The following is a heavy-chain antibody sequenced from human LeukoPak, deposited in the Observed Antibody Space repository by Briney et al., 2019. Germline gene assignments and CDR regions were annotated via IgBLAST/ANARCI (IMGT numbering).Heavy chain of an antibody. J-gene: IGHJ4*02. CDR3: AKIRTTGTPGDS. D-gene: IGHD1-1*01. Sequence: SETLSLTCTVSGGSISSSTYYWGWIRQSPGKGLEWIGSIYNTGSTHFNPSLKSRATLSVDTSKNQFSLDLRSMTAADTAVYFCAKIRTTGTPGDSWGQGILVIVSS. V-gene: IGHV4-39*07. CDR1: GGSISSSTYY. CDR2: IYNTGST.